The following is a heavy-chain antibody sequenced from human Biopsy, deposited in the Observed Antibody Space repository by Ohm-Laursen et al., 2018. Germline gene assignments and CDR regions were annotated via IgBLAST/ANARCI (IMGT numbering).Heavy chain of an antibody. Sequence: TLSFTCAVSNSSIIRGYYWTWIRQPPGKGLEGMGHVYNGGITNYNPSLKRRVTISKDTSKNQFSLQVNSVIAADTAVYYCARTPRDSFWSGSYKRGLWFDPWGQGTLVIVSS. CDR3: ARTPRDSFWSGSYKRGLWFDP. D-gene: IGHD3-3*01. J-gene: IGHJ5*02. V-gene: IGHV4-38-2*01. CDR1: NSSIIRGYY. CDR2: VYNGGIT.